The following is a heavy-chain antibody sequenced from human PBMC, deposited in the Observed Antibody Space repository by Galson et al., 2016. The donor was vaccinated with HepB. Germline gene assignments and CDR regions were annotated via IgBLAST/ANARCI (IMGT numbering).Heavy chain of an antibody. V-gene: IGHV4-34*01. J-gene: IGHJ3*02. CDR1: GFTVSSNH. CDR2: INHTRST. Sequence: LRLSCAASGFTVSSNHMGWIRQPPGKGLEWIGEINHTRSTKYNPSLKSRVTISIDTSKKHFSLRLTSLTAADTAVYYCARGLYYDSIPDICGQGTMVTVSS. D-gene: IGHD3-22*01. CDR3: ARGLYYDSIPDI.